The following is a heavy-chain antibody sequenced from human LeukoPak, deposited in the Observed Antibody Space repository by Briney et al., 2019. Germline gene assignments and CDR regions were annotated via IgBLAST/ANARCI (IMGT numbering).Heavy chain of an antibody. J-gene: IGHJ4*02. CDR1: GGSISSYY. CDR3: ARRDSSSWYFDY. D-gene: IGHD6-13*01. Sequence: SETLSLTCTVSGGSISSYYWSWIRQPAGKGLEWIGRIYTSGSTNYNPSLKSRVTMSVDTSKNQFSLKVNSVTAADTAVYHCARRDSSSWYFDYWGQGTLVTVSS. CDR2: IYTSGST. V-gene: IGHV4-4*07.